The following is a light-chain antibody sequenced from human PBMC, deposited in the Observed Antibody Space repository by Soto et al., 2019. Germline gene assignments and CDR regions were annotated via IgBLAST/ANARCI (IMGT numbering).Light chain of an antibody. V-gene: IGLV2-11*01. CDR2: DVT. Sequence: QPLLTQPRSVSGSPGQSVTISCTGTRSDVGGYNYVSWYQQHPGKAPKIMIYDVTKRPAGVPDRFSGSRSGNTASLTISGLQAEDEADYYCCSYAGSYPYVFGTGTKVTVL. CDR3: CSYAGSYPYV. CDR1: RSDVGGYNY. J-gene: IGLJ1*01.